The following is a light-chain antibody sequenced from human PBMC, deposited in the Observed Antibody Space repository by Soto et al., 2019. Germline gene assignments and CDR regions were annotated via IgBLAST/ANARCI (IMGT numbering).Light chain of an antibody. V-gene: IGLV2-14*01. CDR1: RGNVGGYNY. CDR2: DVS. Sequence: QSALTRLPSGLGFPGRSLPISGTETRGNVGGYNYVSWNKQHPGKAPKLMIYDVSNRPSGVSNRFSGSKSGNTASLTISGLQAEDEADYYCSSYTSSSTPWVFGGGTKLTVL. CDR3: SSYTSSSTPWV. J-gene: IGLJ3*02.